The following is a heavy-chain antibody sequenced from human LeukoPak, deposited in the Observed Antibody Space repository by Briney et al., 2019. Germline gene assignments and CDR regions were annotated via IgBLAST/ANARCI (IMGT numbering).Heavy chain of an antibody. V-gene: IGHV1-69*13. D-gene: IGHD1-14*01. CDR2: IIPIFGTA. CDR3: ARVGDDGTYNWFDP. CDR1: GGTFSSYA. J-gene: IGHJ5*02. Sequence: ASVKVSCKASGGTFSSYAISWVRRAPGQGLEWMGGIIPIFGTANYAQKFQGRVTITADESTSTAYMELSSLRSEDTAVYYCARVGDDGTYNWFDPWGQGTLVTVSS.